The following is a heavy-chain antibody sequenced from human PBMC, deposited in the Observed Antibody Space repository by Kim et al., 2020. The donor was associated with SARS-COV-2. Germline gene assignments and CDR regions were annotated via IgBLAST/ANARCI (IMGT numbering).Heavy chain of an antibody. CDR2: INAGNGNT. J-gene: IGHJ5*02. Sequence: ASVKVSCKASGYTFTSYAMHWVRQAPGQRLEWMGWINAGNGNTKYSQKFQGRVTITRDTSASTAYMELSSLRSEDTAVYYCASGPRVTRGPYNWFDPWGQGTLVTVSS. CDR1: GYTFTSYA. V-gene: IGHV1-3*01. D-gene: IGHD4-17*01. CDR3: ASGPRVTRGPYNWFDP.